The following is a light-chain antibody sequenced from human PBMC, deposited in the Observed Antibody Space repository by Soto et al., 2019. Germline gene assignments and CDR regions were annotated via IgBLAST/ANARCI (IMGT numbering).Light chain of an antibody. V-gene: IGKV3-15*01. CDR1: QGVNTN. J-gene: IGKJ1*01. CDR3: QQYNSWPRT. Sequence: EIVMTQSPATLSVSPGERATLSCRDSQGVNTNLAWYQQKPGQAPQLLIYVASTRATGVPARFNGSGSGTEFTLTITSLQSEDFATDYCQQYNSWPRTFGHGTKV. CDR2: VAS.